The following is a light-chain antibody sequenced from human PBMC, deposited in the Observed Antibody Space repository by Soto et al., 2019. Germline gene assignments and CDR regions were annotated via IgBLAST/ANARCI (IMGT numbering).Light chain of an antibody. CDR2: ASS. V-gene: IGKV1-17*01. J-gene: IGKJ3*01. Sequence: DIQMTQSPTSLSASVGDRVTITCRASQDISNALDWYQQKPGKAPKRLIYASSSWQSVAPARFSGSGSGTEFTLTINSLQPDDFATYFCLQHNILPFTFGPGTKVDV. CDR1: QDISNA. CDR3: LQHNILPFT.